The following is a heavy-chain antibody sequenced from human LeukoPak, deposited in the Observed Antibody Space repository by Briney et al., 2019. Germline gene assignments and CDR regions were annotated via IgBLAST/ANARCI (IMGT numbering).Heavy chain of an antibody. CDR1: GFTFSSYG. CDR2: IRYDGSNK. CDR3: AKAPPGSYITFDY. V-gene: IGHV3-30*02. Sequence: PGGSLRLSCAASGFTFSSYGMHWVRQAPGKGLEWVAFIRYDGSNKYYADSVKGRFTISRDNSKNTLYLQMNSLRAEDTAVYCCAKAPPGSYITFDYWGQGTLVTVSS. J-gene: IGHJ4*02. D-gene: IGHD3-10*01.